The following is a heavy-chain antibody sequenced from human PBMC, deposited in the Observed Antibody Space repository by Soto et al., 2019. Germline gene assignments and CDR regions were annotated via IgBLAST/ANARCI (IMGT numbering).Heavy chain of an antibody. V-gene: IGHV3-66*01. CDR2: IYSGGST. CDR1: GFTVSSNY. J-gene: IGHJ4*02. CDR3: ARDNYYYGSGSSDY. Sequence: GGSLRLSCAASGFTVSSNYMSWVRQAPGKGLEWVSVIYSGGSTYYADSVKGRFTISRDNSKNTLYLQINSLRAEDTAVYYCARDNYYYGSGSSDYWGQGTLVTVSS. D-gene: IGHD3-10*01.